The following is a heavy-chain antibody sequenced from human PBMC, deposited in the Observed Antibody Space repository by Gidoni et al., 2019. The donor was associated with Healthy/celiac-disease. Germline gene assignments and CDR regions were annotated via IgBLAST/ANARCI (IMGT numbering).Heavy chain of an antibody. J-gene: IGHJ6*03. CDR2: IWYDGSNK. V-gene: IGHV3-33*01. CDR3: ARGDYYMDV. CDR1: GFTFSSYG. Sequence: QVQLVESGGGVVQPGRSLRLSCSASGFTFSSYGMHWVRQAPGKGLELVAVIWYDGSNKYYADSVKGRFTISRDNSKNTLYLQMNSLRAEDTAVYYCARGDYYMDVWGKGTTVTVSS.